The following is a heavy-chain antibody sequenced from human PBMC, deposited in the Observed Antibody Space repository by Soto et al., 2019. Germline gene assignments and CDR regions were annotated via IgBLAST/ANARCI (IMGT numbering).Heavy chain of an antibody. CDR2: INHSGST. V-gene: IGHV4-34*01. D-gene: IGHD3-22*01. CDR3: ARVCAVIVVYDAFDI. J-gene: IGHJ3*02. Sequence: QVQLQQWGAGLLKPSETLSLTCAVYGGSFSGYYWSWIRHPPGKGLEWIGEINHSGSTNYNPSLKSRVTISVDTSKNQFSLKLSSVTAADTAVYYCARVCAVIVVYDAFDIWGQGTMVTVSS. CDR1: GGSFSGYY.